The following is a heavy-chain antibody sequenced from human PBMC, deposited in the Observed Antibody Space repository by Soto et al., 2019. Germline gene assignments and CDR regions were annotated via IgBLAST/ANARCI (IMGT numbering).Heavy chain of an antibody. V-gene: IGHV1-46*01. D-gene: IGHD2-21*02. CDR2: INPSGGST. Sequence: ASVKVSCKASGYTFTSYYMHWVRQAPGQGLEWMGIINPSGGSTSYTQKFQGRVTMTRDTSTSTVYMELSSLRSEDTAVYYCARLVTHALWFDPWGQGTLVTVSS. CDR1: GYTFTSYY. J-gene: IGHJ5*02. CDR3: ARLVTHALWFDP.